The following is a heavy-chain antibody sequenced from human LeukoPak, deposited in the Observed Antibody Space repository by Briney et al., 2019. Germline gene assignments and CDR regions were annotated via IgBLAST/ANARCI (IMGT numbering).Heavy chain of an antibody. CDR3: ARVPYDSSGYDYLDY. Sequence: SETLSLTCTVSGGSISSYYWSWIRQPAGKGLEWVGRIYTSGSTNYNPSLKSRVTMSVDTSKNQFSLKLSSVTAADTAVYYCARVPYDSSGYDYLDYWGQGTLVTVSS. V-gene: IGHV4-4*07. J-gene: IGHJ4*02. CDR2: IYTSGST. CDR1: GGSISSYY. D-gene: IGHD3-22*01.